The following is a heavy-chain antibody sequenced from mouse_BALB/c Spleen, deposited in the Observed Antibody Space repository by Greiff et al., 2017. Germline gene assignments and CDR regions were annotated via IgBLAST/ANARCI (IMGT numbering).Heavy chain of an antibody. Sequence: QVQLKQPGAELVRPGASVKLSCKASGYTFTSYWINWVKQRPGQGLEWIGNIYPSDSYTNYNQKFKDKATLTVDKSSSTAYMQLSSPTSEDSAVYYCTRSIYYDYPWFAYWGQGTLVTVSA. J-gene: IGHJ3*01. CDR1: GYTFTSYW. CDR2: IYPSDSYT. D-gene: IGHD2-4*01. CDR3: TRSIYYDYPWFAY. V-gene: IGHV1-69*02.